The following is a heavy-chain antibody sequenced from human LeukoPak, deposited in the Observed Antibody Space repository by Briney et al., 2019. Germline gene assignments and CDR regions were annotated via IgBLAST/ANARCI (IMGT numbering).Heavy chain of an antibody. D-gene: IGHD5-12*01. Sequence: SETLSLTCTVSGGSIISYFWSWIRQPPGKGPEWIGYIFDSGTTNCNPSTNYNPSLKSRVTVSLDTSKNHFSLKLSSVTAADTAVYFCARGGVTTIAQYDYWGQGILVTVSS. CDR1: GGSIISYF. V-gene: IGHV4-59*01. CDR3: ARGGVTTIAQYDY. CDR2: IFDSGTTNCNPST. J-gene: IGHJ4*02.